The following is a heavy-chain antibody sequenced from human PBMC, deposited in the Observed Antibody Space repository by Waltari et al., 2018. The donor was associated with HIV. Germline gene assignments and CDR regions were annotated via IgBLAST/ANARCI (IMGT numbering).Heavy chain of an antibody. CDR1: GYTFSAYA. Sequence: VQLVQSGAEVRRPGASVRVSCTSSGYTFSAYAINWVRQAPGQGLEWMGWVNNYDGQTNFAEKFQGRVTMNTDTSKSTASMELRSLRSDDTAVYFCARGVALVRGVKIRGHMDVWGQGTTVTVSS. D-gene: IGHD3-10*01. V-gene: IGHV1-18*01. CDR3: ARGVALVRGVKIRGHMDV. CDR2: VNNYDGQT. J-gene: IGHJ6*02.